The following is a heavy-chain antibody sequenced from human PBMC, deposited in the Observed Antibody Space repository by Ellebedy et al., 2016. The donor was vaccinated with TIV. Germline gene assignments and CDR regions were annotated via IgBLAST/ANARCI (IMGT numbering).Heavy chain of an antibody. CDR1: GGSISSSSYY. D-gene: IGHD4-17*01. V-gene: IGHV4-39*07. J-gene: IGHJ5*02. Sequence: MPSETLSLTCTVSGGSISSSSYYWGWIRQPPGKGLEWIGRIYTSGSTNYNPSLKSRVTLSVDTSKNQFSLKLSSVTAAATAVYYCAREPACATVLRCRNWFDPWGQGTLVTVSS. CDR3: AREPACATVLRCRNWFDP. CDR2: IYTSGST.